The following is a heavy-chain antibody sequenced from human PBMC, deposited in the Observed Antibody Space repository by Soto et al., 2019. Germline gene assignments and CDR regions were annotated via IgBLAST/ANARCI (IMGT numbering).Heavy chain of an antibody. CDR3: ARRDCFSSSCYFKS. CDR1: GYTFTSYY. J-gene: IGHJ5*02. D-gene: IGHD2-2*01. CDR2: INPSGATT. V-gene: IGHV1-46*01. Sequence: QVSLVQSGAEVKKPGASVKVSCKASGYTFTSYYVHWVRQAPGQGLEWMGIINPSGATTTYAQNFQGRVAMTMDTSTSTVYMELSSLRSEDTAVYYCARRDCFSSSCYFKSWGQGTLVTVSS.